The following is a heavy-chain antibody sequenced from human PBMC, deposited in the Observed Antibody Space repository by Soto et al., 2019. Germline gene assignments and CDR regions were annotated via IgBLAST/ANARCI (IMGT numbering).Heavy chain of an antibody. CDR2: ISAYNGNT. V-gene: IGHV1-18*01. Sequence: QVQLVQSGAEVKKPGASVKVSCKASGYTFTSYGISWVRQAPGQGLEWMGWISAYNGNTNYAQRLQGRVTMTTDTSKGTLYMELRSLRSADTAVYYCARDVRGHYYYYGMDVWGQGTTVTVSS. CDR3: ARDVRGHYYYYGMDV. D-gene: IGHD5-12*01. CDR1: GYTFTSYG. J-gene: IGHJ6*02.